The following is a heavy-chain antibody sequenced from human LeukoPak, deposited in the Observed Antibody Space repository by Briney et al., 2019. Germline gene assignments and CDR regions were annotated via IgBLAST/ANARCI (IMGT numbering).Heavy chain of an antibody. Sequence: PGGSLRPSCAASGFAFSRYVMHWVRQAPGKGLEYVSAISSNGRTTYYANFVKGRFTISRDNSKKTLYLQMGSLSAEDMAVYYCASAYDSGNYPLDYWGQGTLVTVSS. CDR1: GFAFSRYV. CDR2: ISSNGRTT. CDR3: ASAYDSGNYPLDY. V-gene: IGHV3-64*01. J-gene: IGHJ4*02. D-gene: IGHD3-10*01.